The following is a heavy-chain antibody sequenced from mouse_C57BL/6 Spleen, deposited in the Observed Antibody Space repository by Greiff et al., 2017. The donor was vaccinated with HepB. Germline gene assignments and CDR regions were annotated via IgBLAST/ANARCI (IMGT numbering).Heavy chain of an antibody. CDR1: GYTFTSYW. CDR2: IYPSDSET. V-gene: IGHV1-61*01. D-gene: IGHD4-1*01. J-gene: IGHJ3*01. CDR3: ASGLWDVFAY. Sequence: QVQLQQPGAELVRPGSSVKLSCKASGYTFTSYWMDWVKQRPGQGLEWIGNIYPSDSETHYNQKFKDKATLTVDKSSSTAYMQLSSLTSEDSAVYYCASGLWDVFAYWGQGTLVTVSA.